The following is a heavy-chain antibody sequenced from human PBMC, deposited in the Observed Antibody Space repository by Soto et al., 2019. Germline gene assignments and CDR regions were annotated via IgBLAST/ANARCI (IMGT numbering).Heavy chain of an antibody. CDR2: FDPEDGET. V-gene: IGHV1-24*01. D-gene: IGHD3-22*01. CDR1: GYTLTELS. CDR3: ASQAHDSSGYPLIPYGMDV. Sequence: GASVKVSCKVSGYTLTELSMHWVRQAPGKGLEWMGGFDPEDGETIYAQKFQGRVTMTEDTSTDTAYMELSSLRSEDTAVYYCASQAHDSSGYPLIPYGMDVWGQGTTVIVSS. J-gene: IGHJ6*02.